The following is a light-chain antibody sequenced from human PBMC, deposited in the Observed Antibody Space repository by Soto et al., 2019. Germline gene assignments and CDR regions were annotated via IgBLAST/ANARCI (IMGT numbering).Light chain of an antibody. CDR2: GAS. V-gene: IGKV3-20*01. CDR3: QQYGSSPPT. CDR1: QSISRY. Sequence: EIVLTQSPVTLSLSPGERATLSCRASQSISRYLACYQQKPGQGPRLLIYGASSRATGTPDRFSGSGSGTDFTHTINRLEPEDFALYYCQQYGSSPPTFGQGTKVDIK. J-gene: IGKJ1*01.